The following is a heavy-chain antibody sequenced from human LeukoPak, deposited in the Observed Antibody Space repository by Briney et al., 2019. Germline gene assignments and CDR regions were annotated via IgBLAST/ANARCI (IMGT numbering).Heavy chain of an antibody. CDR3: AKIQYYYDSSGYLPYYYYYMDV. CDR1: GYTFTSYD. CDR2: MNPNSGNT. D-gene: IGHD3-22*01. Sequence: ASVKVSCKASGYTFTSYDINWVRQATGQGLEWMGWMNPNSGNTGYAQKFQGRVTMTRNTSISTAYMELSSLRSEDTAVYYCAKIQYYYDSSGYLPYYYYYMDVWGKGTTVTVSS. V-gene: IGHV1-8*01. J-gene: IGHJ6*03.